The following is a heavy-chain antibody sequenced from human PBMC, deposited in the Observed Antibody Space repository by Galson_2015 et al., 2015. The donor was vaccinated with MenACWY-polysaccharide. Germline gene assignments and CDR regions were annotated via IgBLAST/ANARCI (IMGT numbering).Heavy chain of an antibody. Sequence: SETLSLTCPVSGGSISSYYWNWIRQPPGKGLEWDGYINYSGSTNHNPSLKSRVTMSVDTSKNQFSLNLTSVTDADTAVYYCARAIAVAGQRRDFDLWGRGTLVTVSS. J-gene: IGHJ2*01. CDR3: ARAIAVAGQRRDFDL. CDR1: GGSISSYY. V-gene: IGHV4-59*01. CDR2: INYSGST. D-gene: IGHD6-19*01.